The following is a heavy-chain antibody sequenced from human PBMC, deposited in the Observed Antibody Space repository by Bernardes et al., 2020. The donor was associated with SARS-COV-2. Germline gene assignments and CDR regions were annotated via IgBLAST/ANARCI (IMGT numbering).Heavy chain of an antibody. CDR2: IYYSGST. D-gene: IGHD3-3*01. CDR1: GGSISSSSYY. V-gene: IGHV4-39*01. CDR3: ARQLGFLTIFGVVIHNWFDP. J-gene: IGHJ5*02. Sequence: SETLSLTCTVSGGSISSSSYYWGWIRQPPGKGLEWIGSIYYSGSTYYNPSLKSRVTISVDTSKNQFSLKLSSVTAADTAVYYCARQLGFLTIFGVVIHNWFDPWGQGTLVTVSS.